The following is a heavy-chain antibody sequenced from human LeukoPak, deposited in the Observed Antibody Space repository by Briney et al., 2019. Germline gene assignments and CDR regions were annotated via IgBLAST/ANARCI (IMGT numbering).Heavy chain of an antibody. D-gene: IGHD6-19*01. CDR3: ARLRRGSGSLYYFDY. J-gene: IGHJ4*02. Sequence: SETLSLTCAVSGSSIRNSFYWGWVRQPPGKGLEWIGSMYHSGSTYYNPSLKSRVTISVDTSKNQVSLKLTSVTAADSAVYYCARLRRGSGSLYYFDYWGQGTLVTVSS. CDR2: MYHSGST. V-gene: IGHV4-38-2*01. CDR1: GSSIRNSFY.